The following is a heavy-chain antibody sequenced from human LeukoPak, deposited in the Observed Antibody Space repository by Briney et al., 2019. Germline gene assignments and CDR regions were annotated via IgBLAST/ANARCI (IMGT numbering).Heavy chain of an antibody. CDR3: AKDGGLWVSAHWGDS. CDR2: IKGDGSST. V-gene: IGHV3-74*01. Sequence: PGRSLRLSCAASGFTFSSYAMHWVRQAPGKGLVWVSRIKGDGSSTSYADSVKGRFTVSRDNSKNTLFLQMNSLRAEDTAVYYCAKDGGLWVSAHWGDSWGRGTLVTVSS. D-gene: IGHD7-27*01. J-gene: IGHJ4*02. CDR1: GFTFSSYA.